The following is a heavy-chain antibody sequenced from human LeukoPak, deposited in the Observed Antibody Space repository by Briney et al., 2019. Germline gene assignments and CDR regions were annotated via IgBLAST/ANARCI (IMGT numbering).Heavy chain of an antibody. Sequence: SETLSLTCTVSGGSISSGDYYWSWIRQPPGKGLEWIGYICYSGSTYYNPSLKSRVTISVDTSKNQFSLKLSSVTAADTAVYYCARTTYYYDSSGYFTFDYWGQGTLVTVSS. CDR2: ICYSGST. J-gene: IGHJ4*02. V-gene: IGHV4-30-4*08. CDR1: GGSISSGDYY. D-gene: IGHD3-22*01. CDR3: ARTTYYYDSSGYFTFDY.